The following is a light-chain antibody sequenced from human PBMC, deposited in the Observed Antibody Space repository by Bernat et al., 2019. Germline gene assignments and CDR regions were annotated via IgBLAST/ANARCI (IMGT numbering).Light chain of an antibody. J-gene: IGLJ3*02. CDR1: SSDIGGYNY. CDR3: SSYAGSSIWV. V-gene: IGLV2-8*01. CDR2: EVT. Sequence: QSALTQPASVSGSPGQSITISCTGTSSDIGGYNYVSWYQQHPGKAPKLMIYEVTKRPSGVPDRFSGSKSGNTASLTVSGLQTEDEADYYCSSYAGSSIWVFGGGTKLTVL.